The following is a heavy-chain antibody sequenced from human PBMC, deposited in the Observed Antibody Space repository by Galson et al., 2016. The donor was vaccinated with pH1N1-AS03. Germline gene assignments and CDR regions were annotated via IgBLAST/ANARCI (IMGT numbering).Heavy chain of an antibody. V-gene: IGHV6-1*01. CDR2: TYWRSKWYN. J-gene: IGHJ3*02. CDR1: GDSVSSNIDA. D-gene: IGHD1-1*01. Sequence: CAISGDSVSSNIDAWNWIRQSPSGGLEWLGRTYWRSKWYNDYTASVKSRITINPDTSKNQFSLQLNSVTPEDTAVYYCARGRYSASDIWGQGTMVTVSS. CDR3: ARGRYSASDI.